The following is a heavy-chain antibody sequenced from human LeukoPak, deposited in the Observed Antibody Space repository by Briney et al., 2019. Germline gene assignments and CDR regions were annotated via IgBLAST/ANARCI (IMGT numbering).Heavy chain of an antibody. CDR1: GFTFSSYA. J-gene: IGHJ4*02. Sequence: GGSLRLSCAASGFTFSSYAMSWVRQAPGKGLEWVSAISGSGGSTYYADSVKGRFTISRDNSKNTLYLQMNSLRAEDTALYYCAKDSGSSGWYYYFDYWGQGTLVTVSS. D-gene: IGHD6-19*01. V-gene: IGHV3-23*01. CDR3: AKDSGSSGWYYYFDY. CDR2: ISGSGGST.